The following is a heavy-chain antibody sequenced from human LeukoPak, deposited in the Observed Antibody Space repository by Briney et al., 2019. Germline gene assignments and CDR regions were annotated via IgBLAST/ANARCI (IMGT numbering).Heavy chain of an antibody. CDR2: FDPEDGET. CDR1: GYTLTELS. D-gene: IGHD3-22*01. CDR3: ALERRDSSGYYSSPNPYFDY. V-gene: IGHV1-24*01. J-gene: IGHJ4*02. Sequence: ASVKVSCKVSGYTLTELSMHWVRQAPGKGLEWMGGFDPEDGETIYAQKSQGRVTMTEDTSTDTAYMELSSLRSEDTAVYYCALERRDSSGYYSSPNPYFDYWGQGTLVTVSS.